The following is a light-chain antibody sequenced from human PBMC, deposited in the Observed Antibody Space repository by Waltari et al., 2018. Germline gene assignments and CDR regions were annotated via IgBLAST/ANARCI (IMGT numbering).Light chain of an antibody. CDR1: SSDVGGYEY. CDR2: AVT. CDR3: CSYAGTSYV. Sequence: QSALTQPPSASGSPGQSVTISCTGTSSDVGGYEYVSWYQRHPGKAPKLIISAVTKRPSGVPDRFSGSKPGDTASLTVSGLQADDGADYFCCSYAGTSYVFGTGTTVTVL. V-gene: IGLV2-8*01. J-gene: IGLJ1*01.